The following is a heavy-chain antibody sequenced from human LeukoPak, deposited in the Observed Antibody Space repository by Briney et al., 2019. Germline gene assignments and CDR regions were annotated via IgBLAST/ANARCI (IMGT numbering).Heavy chain of an antibody. V-gene: IGHV3-30*02. CDR2: IRYDGSNK. CDR1: GFTFSSYG. CDR3: AKGPHQYSSSSYYYYYMDV. J-gene: IGHJ6*03. D-gene: IGHD6-6*01. Sequence: PGRSLRLSCAASGFTFSSYGMHWVRQAPGKGLEWVAFIRYDGSNKYYADSVKGRFTISRDNSKNTLYLQMNSLRAEDTAVYYCAKGPHQYSSSSYYYYYMDVWGKGTTVTVSS.